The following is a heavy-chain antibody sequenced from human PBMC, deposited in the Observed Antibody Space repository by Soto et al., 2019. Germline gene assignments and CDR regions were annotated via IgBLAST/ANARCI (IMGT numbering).Heavy chain of an antibody. CDR2: IANDGGDK. Sequence: GGSLRLSCAASGFIFSNYGMHWVRQAPGKGLQWVSVIANDGGDKKYANGVEGRFTISRENAKNTMYLQMNSLRAEDTAVYYCAERLKVAEAGYFFDHWGQGT. V-gene: IGHV3-30*03. D-gene: IGHD6-13*01. J-gene: IGHJ4*02. CDR1: GFIFSNYG. CDR3: AERLKVAEAGYFFDH.